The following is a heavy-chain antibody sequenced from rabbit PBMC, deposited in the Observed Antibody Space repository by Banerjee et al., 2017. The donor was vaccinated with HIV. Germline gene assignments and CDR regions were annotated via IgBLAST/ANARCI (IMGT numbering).Heavy chain of an antibody. CDR2: IDVGKSGST. CDR1: GFSFSNKYV. Sequence: QQQLVESGGGLVKPGASLTLTCKASGFSFSNKYVMCWVRQAPGKGLEWIACIDVGKSGSTYYASWAKGRFTISKTSSTTVTLQMTSLTAADTATYFCARDLAGVIGWNFNLWGQGTLVTVS. CDR3: ARDLAGVIGWNFNL. D-gene: IGHD4-1*01. V-gene: IGHV1S45*01. J-gene: IGHJ4*01.